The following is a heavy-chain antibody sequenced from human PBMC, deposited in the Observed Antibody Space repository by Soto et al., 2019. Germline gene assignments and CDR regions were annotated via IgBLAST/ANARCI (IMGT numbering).Heavy chain of an antibody. CDR3: AKDISLSSSGWHAYYYYYGMDV. Sequence: GGSLRLSCAASGFTFSSYGMHWVRQAPGKGLEWVAVISYDGSNKYYADSVKGRFTISRDNSKNTLYLQMNSLRAEDTAVYYCAKDISLSSSGWHAYYYYYGMDVWGQGTTVTVSS. V-gene: IGHV3-30*18. CDR2: ISYDGSNK. CDR1: GFTFSSYG. D-gene: IGHD6-19*01. J-gene: IGHJ6*02.